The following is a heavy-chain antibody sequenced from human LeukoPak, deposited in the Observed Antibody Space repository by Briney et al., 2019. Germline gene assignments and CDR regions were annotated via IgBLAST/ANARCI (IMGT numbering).Heavy chain of an antibody. CDR3: ARAHPGDYSDFQFDY. D-gene: IGHD4-11*01. CDR1: GFTFSSYE. J-gene: IGHJ4*02. Sequence: GGSLRLSCAASGFTFSSYEMHWVRQPPGEGLEWVSYISSSDSTIYYADSVKGRFTISRDNAKNSLYLQMNSLRAEDTAVYYCARAHPGDYSDFQFDYWGQGTLVTVSS. CDR2: ISSSDSTI. V-gene: IGHV3-48*03.